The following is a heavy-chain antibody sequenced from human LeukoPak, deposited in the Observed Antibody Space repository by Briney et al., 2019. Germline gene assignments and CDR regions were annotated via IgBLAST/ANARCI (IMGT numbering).Heavy chain of an antibody. V-gene: IGHV1-18*01. CDR1: AYTFTTYG. J-gene: IGHJ4*02. CDR2: INPYNGDT. CDR3: ARDRGDYYGSGSYYKHFDY. D-gene: IGHD3-10*01. Sequence: GASVKVSCKASAYTFTTYGISWVRQAPGQGLEWMGWINPYNGDTNYAQKLQGRVTMTTDTSTSTAYMELRSLRSDDTAVYYCARDRGDYYGSGSYYKHFDYWGQGTLVTVSS.